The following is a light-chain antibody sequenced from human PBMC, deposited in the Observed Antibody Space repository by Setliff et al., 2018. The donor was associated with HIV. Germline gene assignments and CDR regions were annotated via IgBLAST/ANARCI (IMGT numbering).Light chain of an antibody. CDR1: TRNVGGGHGY. J-gene: IGLJ1*01. Sequence: QSVLTQPDSVSGSPGQSLTISCTGTTRNVGGGHGYVSWYQQHAGKAPKLLIFEVTKRPSGVSSRFSGSNSGNTASLTISGLQAEDEADYYCSSYTSNNPGVFGTGTKVTVL. V-gene: IGLV2-14*03. CDR2: EVT. CDR3: SSYTSNNPGV.